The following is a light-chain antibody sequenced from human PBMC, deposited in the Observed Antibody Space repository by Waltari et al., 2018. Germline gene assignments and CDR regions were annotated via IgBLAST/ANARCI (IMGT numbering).Light chain of an antibody. V-gene: IGKV3-20*01. CDR1: QSITITY. CDR2: GVS. CDR3: QQYAILPWT. J-gene: IGKJ1*01. Sequence: EIVLTQSPGTLSLSLGDRAPLSCRTSQSITITYLAWSQQKAGQAPRLLVYGVSGRAAGIPDRFRGSGSGTDFTLTISGLESEDFAVYYCQQYAILPWTFGQGTKVEIK.